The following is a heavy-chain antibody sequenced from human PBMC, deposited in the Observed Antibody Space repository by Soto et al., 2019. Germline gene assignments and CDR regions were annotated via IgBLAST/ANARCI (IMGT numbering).Heavy chain of an antibody. D-gene: IGHD6-13*01. CDR3: ARDESRFFRIAADPRLYGMDV. V-gene: IGHV1-2*04. J-gene: IGHJ6*02. Sequence: ASVKVSCKASGYTFTGYYMHWVRQAPGQGLEWMGWINPNSGGTNYAQKFQGWVTMTRDTSISTAYMELSRLRSDDTAVYYCARDESRFFRIAADPRLYGMDVWGQGTTVTVSS. CDR1: GYTFTGYY. CDR2: INPNSGGT.